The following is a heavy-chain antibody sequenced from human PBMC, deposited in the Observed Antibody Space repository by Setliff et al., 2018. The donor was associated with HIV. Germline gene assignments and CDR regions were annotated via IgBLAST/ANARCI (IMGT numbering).Heavy chain of an antibody. D-gene: IGHD5-12*01. V-gene: IGHV4-59*11. CDR2: IYKTGST. Sequence: PSETLSLTCTVSGGSISSHYWSWIRQPPGKGLEWIGSIYKTGSTNYNPSLKSRVTISADTSKNQFSLKLTSVAAADTAVYYCASDRKRWLQLKKYYYGMDVWGLGTTVTVSS. CDR1: GGSISSHY. J-gene: IGHJ6*02. CDR3: ASDRKRWLQLKKYYYGMDV.